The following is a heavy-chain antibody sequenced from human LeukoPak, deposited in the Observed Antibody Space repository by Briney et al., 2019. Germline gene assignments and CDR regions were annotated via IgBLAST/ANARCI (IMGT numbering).Heavy chain of an antibody. CDR3: AKDNAYQLPLTWFDP. CDR1: GFTFSSYA. J-gene: IGHJ5*02. V-gene: IGHV3-23*01. D-gene: IGHD2-2*01. CDR2: ISGSGGST. Sequence: GGSLRLSCAASGFTFSSYAMRWVRQAPGKGLEWVSAISGSGGSTYYADSVKGRFTISRDNSKNTLYLQMNSLRAEDTAVYYCAKDNAYQLPLTWFDPWGQGTLVTVSS.